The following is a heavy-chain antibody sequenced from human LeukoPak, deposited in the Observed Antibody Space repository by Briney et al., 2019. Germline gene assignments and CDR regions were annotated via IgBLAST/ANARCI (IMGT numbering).Heavy chain of an antibody. CDR3: AKDIARYDSERGAFDI. CDR2: ISWDGGST. V-gene: IGHV3-43*01. J-gene: IGHJ3*02. Sequence: GGSLRLSCAASGFTFDDYTMHWVRQAPGKGLEWVSLISWDGGSTYYADSVKGRFTISRDNSKNSLYLQMNSRRTVDTALYYCAKDIARYDSERGAFDIWGQGTMVTVSS. D-gene: IGHD3-22*01. CDR1: GFTFDDYT.